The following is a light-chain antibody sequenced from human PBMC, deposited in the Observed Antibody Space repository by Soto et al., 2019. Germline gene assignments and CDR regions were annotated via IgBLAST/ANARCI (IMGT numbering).Light chain of an antibody. J-gene: IGKJ2*01. CDR3: QQYGSSPYT. Sequence: AIQLTQSPSSLSASVGDRITITCRASQDISNDLGWFQQKPGKAPKLLIYAASILQTGVPSRFSGSGSGSAFSLTITSLQPEDFATYYCQQYGSSPYTFGQGTKLEIK. CDR1: QDISND. V-gene: IGKV1-6*02. CDR2: AAS.